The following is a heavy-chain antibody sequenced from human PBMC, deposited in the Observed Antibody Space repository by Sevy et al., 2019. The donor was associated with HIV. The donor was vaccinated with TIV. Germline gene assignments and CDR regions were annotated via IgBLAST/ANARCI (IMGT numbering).Heavy chain of an antibody. D-gene: IGHD3-22*01. V-gene: IGHV3-30*04. J-gene: IGHJ5*02. CDR2: VSNDGKDK. CDR3: AREGGSSGRAGWLDP. Sequence: GGSLRLSCTASGFTFNISPMHWVRQAPGKGLEWVAGVSNDGKDKHYPDSLKDRLSISRDNSKNTLYLQMDGLRGEDTAVYYCAREGGSSGRAGWLDPWGQGTLVTVSS. CDR1: GFTFNISP.